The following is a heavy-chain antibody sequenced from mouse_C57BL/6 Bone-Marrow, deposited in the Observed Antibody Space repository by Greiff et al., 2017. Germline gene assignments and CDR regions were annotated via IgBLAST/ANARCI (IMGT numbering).Heavy chain of an antibody. CDR1: GYTFTSYW. D-gene: IGHD3-2*02. J-gene: IGHJ2*01. CDR2: IDPSDSYT. Sequence: VQLQQSGAELVKPGASVKLSCKASGYTFTSYWMQWVKQRPGQGLEWIGEIDPSDSYTNYNQKFKGKATWTVDTASSTAYMQLSSLTSEDSAVYYCARWDLLDSSDYWGQGTTLTVSS. CDR3: ARWDLLDSSDY. V-gene: IGHV1-50*01.